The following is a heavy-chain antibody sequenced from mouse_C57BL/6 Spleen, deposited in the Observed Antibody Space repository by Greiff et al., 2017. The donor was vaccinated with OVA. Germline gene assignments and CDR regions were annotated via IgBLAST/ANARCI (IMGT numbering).Heavy chain of an antibody. CDR2: ILPGSGST. CDR3: ARSGIYYDYGAWFAY. J-gene: IGHJ3*01. CDR1: GYTFTGYW. Sequence: VQRVESGAELMKPGASVKLSCKATGYTFTGYWIEWVKQRPGHGLEWIGEILPGSGSTNYNEKFKGKATFTADTSSNTAYMQLSSLTTEDSAIYYCARSGIYYDYGAWFAYWGQGTLVTVSA. V-gene: IGHV1-9*01. D-gene: IGHD2-4*01.